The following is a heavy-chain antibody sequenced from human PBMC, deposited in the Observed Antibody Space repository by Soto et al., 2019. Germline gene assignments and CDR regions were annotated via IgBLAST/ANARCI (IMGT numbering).Heavy chain of an antibody. CDR2: LFWDDDR. CDR1: GFSLSSSGVG. D-gene: IGHD2-15*01. V-gene: IGHV2-5*02. J-gene: IGHJ4*02. Sequence: ESGPMLVNPTQTLTLTRSFSGFSLSSSGVGVGWIRQPPGKALEWLALLFWDDDRRYRPSLRSRLTIVNDSSKKHVVLIMSDMDPVDTATYYCAHAFRRQNCRGGNCYSFDLWGQGTPVTVSS. CDR3: AHAFRRQNCRGGNCYSFDL.